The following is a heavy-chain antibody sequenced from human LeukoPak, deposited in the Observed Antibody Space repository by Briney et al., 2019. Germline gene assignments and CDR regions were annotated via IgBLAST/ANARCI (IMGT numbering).Heavy chain of an antibody. CDR2: IYSGGST. CDR1: GFTVSSNY. V-gene: IGHV3-66*01. Sequence: AASLRLSCAASGFTVSSNYMRWVRQAPGKGLEWVSVIYSGGSTYYAHSVKGRFTISRDNSKNTLYLQMNSLRAEDTAVYYCARIGYDSSGYYCDYWGQGTLVSVSS. J-gene: IGHJ4*02. D-gene: IGHD3-22*01. CDR3: ARIGYDSSGYYCDY.